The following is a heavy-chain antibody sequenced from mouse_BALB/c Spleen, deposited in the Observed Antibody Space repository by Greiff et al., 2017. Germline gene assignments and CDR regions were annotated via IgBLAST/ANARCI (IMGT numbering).Heavy chain of an antibody. CDR3: ARSGGYGTYYFDY. CDR1: GYAFTNYL. V-gene: IGHV1-54*01. D-gene: IGHD2-10*02. J-gene: IGHJ2*01. Sequence: QVQLQQSGAELVRPGTSVKVSCKASGYAFTNYLIEWVKQRPGQGLEWIGVINPGSGGTNYNEKFKGKATLTADKSSSTAYMQLSSLTSDGSAVYFCARSGGYGTYYFDYWGQGTTLTVSS. CDR2: INPGSGGT.